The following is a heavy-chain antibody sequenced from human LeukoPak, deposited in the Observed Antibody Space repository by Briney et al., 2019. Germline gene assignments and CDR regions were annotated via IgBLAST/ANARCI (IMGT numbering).Heavy chain of an antibody. J-gene: IGHJ4*02. CDR3: AKGARFLEWLLPILDY. Sequence: GGSLRLSCAASGFTFSSYSMNWVRQAPGKGLEWISYISFSSRTIYYADSVKGRFTISRDNSKNTLYLHMNSLRAEDTAVYYCAKGARFLEWLLPILDYWGQGTLVTVSS. CDR1: GFTFSSYS. V-gene: IGHV3-48*01. CDR2: ISFSSRTI. D-gene: IGHD3-3*01.